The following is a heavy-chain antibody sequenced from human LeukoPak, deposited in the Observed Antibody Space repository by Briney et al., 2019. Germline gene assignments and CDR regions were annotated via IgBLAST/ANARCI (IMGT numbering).Heavy chain of an antibody. J-gene: IGHJ4*02. D-gene: IGHD3-10*01. Sequence: SETLSLTCTVSGGSLSSFHWSWIRQPPGKGPEWLGYIFYSGSTNYNPSLESRVTISVDTSKNQFSLRLSSVTAADTAVYYCARHLDYFGSGTYEYWGQGTLVTVSS. CDR2: IFYSGST. V-gene: IGHV4-59*08. CDR1: GGSLSSFH. CDR3: ARHLDYFGSGTYEY.